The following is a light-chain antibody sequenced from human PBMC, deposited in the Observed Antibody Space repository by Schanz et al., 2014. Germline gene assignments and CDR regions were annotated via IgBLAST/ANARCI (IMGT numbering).Light chain of an antibody. CDR1: QSISTY. V-gene: IGKV1-39*01. J-gene: IGKJ4*01. Sequence: DIQMTQSPSAMSASVGDRVTITCRASQSISTYLNWYQQKPGKAPKLLIYAASSLQSGVPSRFSGSGSGTHFTLTISSLQPEDFATYYCQQSYSVPLTFGGGTKVAIK. CDR2: AAS. CDR3: QQSYSVPLT.